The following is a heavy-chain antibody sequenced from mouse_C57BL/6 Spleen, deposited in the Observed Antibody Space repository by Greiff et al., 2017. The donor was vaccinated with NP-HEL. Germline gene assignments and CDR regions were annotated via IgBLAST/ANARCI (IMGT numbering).Heavy chain of an antibody. V-gene: IGHV1-81*01. CDR3: ASQTANYCGGGSGFAY. D-gene: IGHD1-1*01. CDR2: IYPRSGNT. J-gene: IGHJ3*01. Sequence: VQLQQSGAELARPGASVKLSCKASGYTFTSYGISWVKQRTGQGLEWIGEIYPRSGNTYYNEKFKGKATLTADKSSSTAYMELRILTSEDSAFFCCASQTANYCGGGSGFAYWGQGTLVTVAA. CDR1: GYTFTSYG.